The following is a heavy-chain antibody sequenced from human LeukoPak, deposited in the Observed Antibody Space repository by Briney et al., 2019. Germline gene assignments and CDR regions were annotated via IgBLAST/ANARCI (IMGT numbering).Heavy chain of an antibody. V-gene: IGHV1-69*13. CDR1: GYTFTSYA. J-gene: IGHJ4*02. D-gene: IGHD6-13*01. Sequence: ASVKVSCKASGYTFTSYAISWVRQAPGQGLEWMGGIIPIFGTANYAQKFQGRVTITADESTSTAYMELSSLRSEDTAVYYCARDLYSSSPDYWGQGTLVTVSS. CDR2: IIPIFGTA. CDR3: ARDLYSSSPDY.